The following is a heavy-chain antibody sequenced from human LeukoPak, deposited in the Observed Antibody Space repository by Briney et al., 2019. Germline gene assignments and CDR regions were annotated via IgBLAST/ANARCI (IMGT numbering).Heavy chain of an antibody. CDR3: ARPGLSYSVWSAPAPKPRYNYCYMDV. Sequence: GGSLRLSCAASGFTFSDHAMTWVRQAPGKGLEWVASISGTGGTYYADSVEGRFTVSRDNYKKTLYLQMNSLTAEDTATYYCARPGLSYSVWSAPAPKPRYNYCYMDVWGEGTTVTVSS. CDR2: ISGTGGT. J-gene: IGHJ6*03. V-gene: IGHV3-23*01. CDR1: GFTFSDHA. D-gene: IGHD3-3*01.